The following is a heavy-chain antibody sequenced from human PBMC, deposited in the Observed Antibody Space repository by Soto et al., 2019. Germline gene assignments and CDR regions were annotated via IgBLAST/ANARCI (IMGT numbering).Heavy chain of an antibody. D-gene: IGHD3-3*01. CDR3: ASSLEWLLYLPY. CDR2: ISWNSGSI. J-gene: IGHJ4*02. V-gene: IGHV3-9*01. Sequence: PGGSLRLSCAASGFTFDGYAMHWDRQAPGKGLEWVSGISWNSGSIGYADSVKGRFTISRDNAKNSLYLQMNSLRAEDTALYYCASSLEWLLYLPYWGQGTLVTVSS. CDR1: GFTFDGYA.